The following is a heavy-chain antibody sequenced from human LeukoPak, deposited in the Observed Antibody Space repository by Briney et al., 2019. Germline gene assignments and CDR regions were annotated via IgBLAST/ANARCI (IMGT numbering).Heavy chain of an antibody. J-gene: IGHJ4*02. CDR2: ISTSGRTI. CDR3: ARDQLAVTN. V-gene: IGHV3-48*03. CDR1: GFIFSNYE. D-gene: IGHD4-17*01. Sequence: GGSLRLSCAASGFIFSNYEMNWVRQAPGKGLEWVSYISTSGRTIYYADSVTGRFTFSRDNAKNSLFLQMNTQRAEDTAVYYCARDQLAVTNWGQGTVVSVSS.